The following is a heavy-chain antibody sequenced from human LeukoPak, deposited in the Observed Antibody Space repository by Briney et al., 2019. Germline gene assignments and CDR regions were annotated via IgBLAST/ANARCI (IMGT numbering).Heavy chain of an antibody. CDR3: AKDQRGDILTGSPFDY. CDR1: AFTFSRYG. Sequence: GGSLRLSCAASAFTFSRYGMHWVRQAPGKGLEWMALISYDGNNKYCADSVKGRFTISRDNSKNTLYLQMNSLRAEDTAVYFCAKDQRGDILTGSPFDYWGQGTLVTVSS. CDR2: ISYDGNNK. J-gene: IGHJ4*02. V-gene: IGHV3-30*18. D-gene: IGHD3-9*01.